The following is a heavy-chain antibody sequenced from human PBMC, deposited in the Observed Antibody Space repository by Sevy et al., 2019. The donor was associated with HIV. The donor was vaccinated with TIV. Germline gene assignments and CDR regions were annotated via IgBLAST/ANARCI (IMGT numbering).Heavy chain of an antibody. CDR3: ARQPPSVTRRLTRQFDF. D-gene: IGHD1-1*01. J-gene: IGHJ4*02. CDR2: IYYSGDT. CDR1: GGSIGATSYY. Sequence: SETLSLTCTVSGGSIGATSYYWGWIRQPPGMGLEWIGSIYYSGDTYYNPSLKSRVTISIDTSKNQFSLRLNSVTAANTAVYYCARQPPSVTRRLTRQFDFWGQGTLVTVSS. V-gene: IGHV4-39*01.